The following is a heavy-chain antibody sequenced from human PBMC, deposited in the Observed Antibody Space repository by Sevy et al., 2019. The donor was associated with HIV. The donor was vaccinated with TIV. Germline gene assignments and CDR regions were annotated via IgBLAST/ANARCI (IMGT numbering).Heavy chain of an antibody. CDR3: AGKYDSSGYFDY. V-gene: IGHV3-23*01. CDR1: GFTFSNYA. D-gene: IGHD3-22*01. Sequence: GGSLRLSCAASGFTFSNYAMNWVRQAPGKGLEWVSGISGSGGSGDKTNYADSLKGRFTISRDDSKNSLYLQLNSLRAEDTAIYYCAGKYDSSGYFDYWGQGTLVTVSS. J-gene: IGHJ4*02. CDR2: ISGSGGSGDKT.